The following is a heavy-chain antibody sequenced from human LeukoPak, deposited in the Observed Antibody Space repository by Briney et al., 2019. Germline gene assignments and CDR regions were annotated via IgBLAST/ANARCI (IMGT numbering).Heavy chain of an antibody. V-gene: IGHV3-23*01. J-gene: IGHJ4*02. CDR1: GFTFSSYT. D-gene: IGHD4-17*01. Sequence: PGGSLRLSCAASGFTFSSYTMNWVRQAPGKGLEWVSTISGSGSGTYYADSVKGRFIISRDNSDNTLFWQMNRLRDEDTAVYYCAKGNNGDYDYWGQGTVVTVSS. CDR3: AKGNNGDYDY. CDR2: ISGSGSGT.